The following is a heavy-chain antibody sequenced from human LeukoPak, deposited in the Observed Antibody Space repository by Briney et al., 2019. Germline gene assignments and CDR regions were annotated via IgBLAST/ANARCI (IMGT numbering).Heavy chain of an antibody. CDR3: ARQNVVGAIDY. D-gene: IGHD2-15*01. J-gene: IGHJ4*02. CDR2: IDYRVSA. Sequence: PSETLSITCTVSGGSISSYYWSWNRQPPGKGLQWIGYIDYRVSAKYNPSIKSRVTISVDTSKTQSSLKLSSVTAADTDVYYCARQNVVGAIDYWGKGTLVTVSS. CDR1: GGSISSYY. V-gene: IGHV4-59*08.